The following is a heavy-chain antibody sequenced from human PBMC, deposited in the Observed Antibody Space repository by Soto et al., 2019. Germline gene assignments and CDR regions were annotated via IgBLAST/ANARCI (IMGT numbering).Heavy chain of an antibody. CDR2: INAGNGNT. CDR3: ARAVPRGHGYNFDS. D-gene: IGHD5-18*01. Sequence: VKVSCKASGYTFTTYAMHWLLQAPGQRLEWMGWINAGNGNTKYSQKFQGRVTITRDTSASTAYMELSSLRSEDTAVYYCARAVPRGHGYNFDSWGRGTLVTVSS. V-gene: IGHV1-3*01. J-gene: IGHJ4*02. CDR1: GYTFTTYA.